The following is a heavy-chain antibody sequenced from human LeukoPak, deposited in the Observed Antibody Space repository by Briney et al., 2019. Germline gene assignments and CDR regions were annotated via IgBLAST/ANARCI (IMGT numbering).Heavy chain of an antibody. Sequence: GATLRLSCAASGFTFSSYAMSWVREAPGKGREWVSTITYSGGNTYYADSVKGRFTISRDNAENTLYLQMNSLRAEDTAVYYCVRDRTYTLDVWGQGTTVTVSS. J-gene: IGHJ6*02. CDR1: GFTFSSYA. V-gene: IGHV3-23*01. CDR3: VRDRTYTLDV. CDR2: ITYSGGNT. D-gene: IGHD4-11*01.